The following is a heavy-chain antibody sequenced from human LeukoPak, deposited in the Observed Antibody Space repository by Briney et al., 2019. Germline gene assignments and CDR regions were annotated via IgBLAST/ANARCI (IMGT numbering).Heavy chain of an antibody. CDR1: GGSISSSNW. J-gene: IGHJ6*03. D-gene: IGHD6-19*01. V-gene: IGHV4-4*02. Sequence: SETLSLNCAVSGGSISSSNWWRWVRQPPGKGLEWIGYIYYSGSTNYNPSLKSRVTISVDTSKNQFSLKLSSVTAADTAVYYCARDSGYYYYYMDVWGKGTTVTISS. CDR2: IYYSGST. CDR3: ARDSGYYYYYMDV.